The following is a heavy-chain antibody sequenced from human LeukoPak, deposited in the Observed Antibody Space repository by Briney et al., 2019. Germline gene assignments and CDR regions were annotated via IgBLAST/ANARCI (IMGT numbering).Heavy chain of an antibody. V-gene: IGHV3-7*03. CDR2: IKYDGTEK. Sequence: GRSLRLSCAASGFTFSSYGMHWVRQAPGKGLSWVANIKYDGTEKHYVDSVKGRFTISRDNAKNSLYLQMNSLRAEDTAVYYCARDGVAAGIYFDYWGQGTLVTVSS. J-gene: IGHJ4*02. CDR1: GFTFSSYG. CDR3: ARDGVAAGIYFDY. D-gene: IGHD6-13*01.